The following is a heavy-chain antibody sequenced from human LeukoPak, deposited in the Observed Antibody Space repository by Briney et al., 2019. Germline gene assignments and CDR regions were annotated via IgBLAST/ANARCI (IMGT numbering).Heavy chain of an antibody. V-gene: IGHV3-7*01. J-gene: IGHJ4*02. CDR3: VRGAYYYAY. Sequence: GGSLRLSCAASGFTFDDYGMSWVRQAPGKGLEWVANIKQDGSEKYYVDSVKGRFSISRDSVKNALYLQMNSLRVDDTGIYYCVRGAYYYAYWGQGALVTVSS. CDR2: IKQDGSEK. CDR1: GFTFDDYG. D-gene: IGHD3-10*01.